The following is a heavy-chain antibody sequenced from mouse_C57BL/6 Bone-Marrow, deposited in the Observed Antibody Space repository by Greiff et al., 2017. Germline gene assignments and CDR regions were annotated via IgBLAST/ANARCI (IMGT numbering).Heavy chain of an antibody. CDR1: GYTFTSYW. J-gene: IGHJ3*01. Sequence: VKLQQPGAELVRPGTSVKLSCKASGYTFTSYWMHWVKQRPGQGLEWIGVIDPSDSYTNYNQKFKGKATLTVDPSSSTAYMQLSSLTSEDSAVYYCARDPAWFAYWGQGTLVTVSA. CDR2: IDPSDSYT. CDR3: ARDPAWFAY. V-gene: IGHV1-59*01.